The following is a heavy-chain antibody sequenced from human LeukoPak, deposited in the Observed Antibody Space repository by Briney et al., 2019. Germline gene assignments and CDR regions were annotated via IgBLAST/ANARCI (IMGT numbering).Heavy chain of an antibody. J-gene: IGHJ6*03. V-gene: IGHV1-69*05. D-gene: IGHD3/OR15-3a*01. Sequence: GAPVKVSFKASGGTFSSYAISWVRQAPGQGLEWMGGIIPIFGTANYAQKFQGRVTITTDESTSTAYMELSSLRSEDTAVYYCARCARGLYYYYMDVWGKGTTVTVSS. CDR3: ARCARGLYYYYMDV. CDR2: IIPIFGTA. CDR1: GGTFSSYA.